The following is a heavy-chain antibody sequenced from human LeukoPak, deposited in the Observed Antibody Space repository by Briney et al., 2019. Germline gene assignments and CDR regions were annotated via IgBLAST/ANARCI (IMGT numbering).Heavy chain of an antibody. CDR2: ISSSSSYI. D-gene: IGHD6-19*01. CDR1: GFTFSSYS. Sequence: GGSLRLSCAASGFTFSSYSMNWVRQAPGKGLEWVSSISSSSSYIYYADSVKGRFTVSRDNAKNSLYLQMNSLRAEDTAVYYCARSMGQQWLVQSDYWGQGTLVTVSS. J-gene: IGHJ4*02. CDR3: ARSMGQQWLVQSDY. V-gene: IGHV3-21*01.